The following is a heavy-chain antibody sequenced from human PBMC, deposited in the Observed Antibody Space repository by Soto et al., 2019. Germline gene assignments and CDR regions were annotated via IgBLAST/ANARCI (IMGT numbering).Heavy chain of an antibody. V-gene: IGHV1-3*01. CDR1: GYTFTSYA. J-gene: IGHJ3*02. CDR3: AREFYDSSGYFGAFDI. Sequence: GASVKVSCKASGYTFTSYAMHWVRQAPGQRLEWMGWINAGNGNTKYSQKFQGRVTITRDTSASTAYMELSSLRSEDTAVYYCAREFYDSSGYFGAFDIWGQGTMVTVS. D-gene: IGHD3-22*01. CDR2: INAGNGNT.